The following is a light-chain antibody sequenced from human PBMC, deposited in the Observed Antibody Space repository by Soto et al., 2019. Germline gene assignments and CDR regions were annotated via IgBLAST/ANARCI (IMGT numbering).Light chain of an antibody. CDR1: TSNIGSNP. V-gene: IGLV1-44*01. CDR3: AAWDGSLDVWV. Sequence: QSVLTQPPSASGTPGQRVSIPCSGSTSNIGSNPVHWYQHLPGTTPKLLMYSSNQRPSGVPDRFSGSKSGTSASLAISGLQSEDEADYYCAAWDGSLDVWVFGGGTKVTVL. CDR2: SSN. J-gene: IGLJ3*02.